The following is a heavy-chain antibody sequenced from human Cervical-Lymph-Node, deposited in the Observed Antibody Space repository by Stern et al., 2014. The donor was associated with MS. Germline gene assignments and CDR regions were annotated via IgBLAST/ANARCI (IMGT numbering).Heavy chain of an antibody. Sequence: EQLVESGAEVKKPGSSVKVSCKASGGTFSTYAISWVRQAPGQGLEWMGGITTIFGTANYAQKFQGRVTITADESTSTAYMELSSLRSEDTAVYYCAREYNWNDRFYGMDVWGQGTTVTVSS. J-gene: IGHJ6*02. CDR2: ITTIFGTA. V-gene: IGHV1-69*01. CDR1: GGTFSTYA. CDR3: AREYNWNDRFYGMDV. D-gene: IGHD1-20*01.